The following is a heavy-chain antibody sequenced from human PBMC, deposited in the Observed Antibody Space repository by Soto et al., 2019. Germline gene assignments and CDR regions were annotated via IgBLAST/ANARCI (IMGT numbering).Heavy chain of an antibody. CDR3: ARRAETNGWNGFRADKYYFDF. CDR2: LNPNTGNS. Sequence: QVQLVQSGAEVRKPGASVKVSCEASGYTFTSYDIYWVRQATGQGLEWMGWLNPNTGNSGYAQKFQGRITVTSDTSIHTDHMELSSLRSEDTAVYYCARRAETNGWNGFRADKYYFDFWVQGTMVTVSS. D-gene: IGHD1-1*01. V-gene: IGHV1-8*01. J-gene: IGHJ4*02. CDR1: GYTFTSYD.